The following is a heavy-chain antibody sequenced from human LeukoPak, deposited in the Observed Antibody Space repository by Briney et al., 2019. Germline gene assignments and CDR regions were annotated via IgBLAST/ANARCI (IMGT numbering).Heavy chain of an antibody. CDR3: GTYDSSGYYST. CDR1: GYTFTSYY. Sequence: GASVEVSCKASGYTFTSYYMHWVRQAPGQGLEWMGWISPYKGNTNYAHKLQGRVTMTTDTSTSTAYMELKSLRSDDTAVYYCGTYDSSGYYSTWGQGTLVTVSS. D-gene: IGHD3-22*01. CDR2: ISPYKGNT. J-gene: IGHJ4*02. V-gene: IGHV1-18*04.